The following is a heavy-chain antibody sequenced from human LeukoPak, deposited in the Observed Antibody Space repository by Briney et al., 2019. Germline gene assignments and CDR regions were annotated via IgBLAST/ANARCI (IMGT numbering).Heavy chain of an antibody. CDR2: IKRDGSDK. CDR3: AKGGVYYYDSSGYYLDAFDI. Sequence: GGSLRLSCAASGFTFSSYWMSWVRQAPGKGLEWVANIKRDGSDKYYVGSVKGRFTISRDNSKNTLYLQMNSLRAEDTAVYYCAKGGVYYYDSSGYYLDAFDIWGQGTMVTVSS. J-gene: IGHJ3*02. D-gene: IGHD3-22*01. CDR1: GFTFSSYW. V-gene: IGHV3-7*03.